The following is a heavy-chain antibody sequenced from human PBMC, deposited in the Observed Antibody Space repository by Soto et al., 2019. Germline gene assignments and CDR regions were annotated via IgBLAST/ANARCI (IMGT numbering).Heavy chain of an antibody. CDR1: GASISSSTFY. V-gene: IGHV4-39*01. D-gene: IGHD6-19*01. CDR2: VYYSGSA. Sequence: QLQLQESGPGLVKPSETLSLTCTVSGASISSSTFYWGWIRPPPGKGLEWIGTVYYSGSAYYNPSLKCRLSMSVDTSKNQFSLKLSSVTAAYTALYYGVRHVPYRSGWANRNDYWGQGTLVTVYS. CDR3: VRHVPYRSGWANRNDY. J-gene: IGHJ4*02.